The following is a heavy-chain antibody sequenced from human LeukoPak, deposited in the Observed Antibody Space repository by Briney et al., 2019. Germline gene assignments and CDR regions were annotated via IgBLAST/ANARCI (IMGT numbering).Heavy chain of an antibody. CDR3: ARALTGTGDY. D-gene: IGHD1-7*01. Sequence: SETLSLTCTVSGGSISRDYWSWIRQPPGKGLEWIGYIYSSLSTNYNPSLKSRVTISLDTSKSQFSLKLTSVTAADTAVYYCARALTGTGDYWGQGTLVTVSS. J-gene: IGHJ4*02. CDR2: IYSSLST. CDR1: GGSISRDY. V-gene: IGHV4-59*01.